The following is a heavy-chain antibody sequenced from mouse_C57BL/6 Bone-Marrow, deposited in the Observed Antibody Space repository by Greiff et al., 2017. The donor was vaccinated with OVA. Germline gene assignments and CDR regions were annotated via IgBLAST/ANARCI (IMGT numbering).Heavy chain of an antibody. J-gene: IGHJ2*01. CDR2: IDPSDSYT. D-gene: IGHD2-3*01. V-gene: IGHV1-50*01. CDR1: GYTFTSYW. CDR3: ARGGIYDGYSYYFDY. Sequence: QVQLKQPGAELVKPGASVKLSCKASGYTFTSYWMQWVKQRPGQGLEWIGEIDPSDSYTNYNQKFKGKATLTVDTSSSTAYMQLSSLTSEDSAVYYCARGGIYDGYSYYFDYWGQGTTLTVSS.